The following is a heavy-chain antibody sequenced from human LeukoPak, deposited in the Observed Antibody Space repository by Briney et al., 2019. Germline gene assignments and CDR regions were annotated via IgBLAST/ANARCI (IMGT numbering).Heavy chain of an antibody. Sequence: GGSLRLSCAVSGFTFSSYAMSWVRQAPGKGLEWVSAISGSGGSTYYADSVKGRFTISRDNPKNTLYLQMNSLRAEDTAVYYRASCSPFGDYFDYWGQGTLVTVSS. D-gene: IGHD3-16*01. CDR3: ASCSPFGDYFDY. J-gene: IGHJ4*02. V-gene: IGHV3-23*01. CDR1: GFTFSSYA. CDR2: ISGSGGST.